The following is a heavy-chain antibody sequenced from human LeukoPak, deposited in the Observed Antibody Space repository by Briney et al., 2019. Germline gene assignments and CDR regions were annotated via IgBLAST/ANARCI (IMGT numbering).Heavy chain of an antibody. D-gene: IGHD5-18*01. CDR1: GFTFSSYG. CDR3: ARARGYSYAFDY. CDR2: ISGNGGST. V-gene: IGHV3-64*01. J-gene: IGHJ4*02. Sequence: GGSLRLSCAASGFTFSSYGMHWVRQAPGKGLEYVSAISGNGGSTYYANSVKGRFTISRDNSKNTLYLQMGSLRAEDMAVYYCARARGYSYAFDYWGQGTLVTVSS.